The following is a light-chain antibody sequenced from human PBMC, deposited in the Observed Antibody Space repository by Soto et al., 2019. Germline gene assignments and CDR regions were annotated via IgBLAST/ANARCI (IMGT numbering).Light chain of an antibody. J-gene: IGLJ1*01. V-gene: IGLV2-14*01. CDR1: SSDVGGYNY. Sequence: QSALTQPASVSGSPGQSITISCTGTSSDVGGYNYVSWYQHHPGKAPRLMIYEFSNRPSGVSDRFSGSKSGNTASLTISGLLAEDEADYYCSSYTSISTDVFGTGTKLTVL. CDR2: EFS. CDR3: SSYTSISTDV.